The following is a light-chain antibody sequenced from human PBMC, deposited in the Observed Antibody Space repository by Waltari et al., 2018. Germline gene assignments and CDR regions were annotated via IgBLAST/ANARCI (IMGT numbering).Light chain of an antibody. CDR1: QNIGRY. CDR3: QNHERLPAT. CDR2: GAS. J-gene: IGKJ1*01. Sequence: EVVLTQSPGTLSLSPGETSTLSCSASQNIGRYLVWYQQNSGQALRVLIYGASTRATGIPDRLSGSGSGTDFSLNISRLEAEDFAVYYCQNHERLPATFGQGTKVEIK. V-gene: IGKV3-20*01.